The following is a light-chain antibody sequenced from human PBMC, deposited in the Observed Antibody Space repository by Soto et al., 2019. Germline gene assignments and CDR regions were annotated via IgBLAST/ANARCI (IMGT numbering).Light chain of an antibody. CDR3: GTWDSSLSAVV. J-gene: IGLJ2*01. Sequence: QSVLTQPPSASGTPGQRVTISCSGSSSNIETNDIYWHQQLPGSAPKLLIYDNNKRPSGIPDRFSGSKAGTSATLGITGLQTGGGGDYYCGTWDSSLSAVVFGGGTKVTVL. CDR1: SSNIETND. CDR2: DNN. V-gene: IGLV1-51*01.